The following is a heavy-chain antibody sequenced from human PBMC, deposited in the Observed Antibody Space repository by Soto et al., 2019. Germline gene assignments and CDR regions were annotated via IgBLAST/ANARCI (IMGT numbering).Heavy chain of an antibody. CDR1: GFTFSNHW. Sequence: GGSLRLSCAASGFTFSNHWMSWVRQAPGKGLEWVANIKQDGSDEDYVSSVKGRFTISRDNAKSSLYLQMNSLRVEDTAVYYCATGYRWGQGTLVTVSS. V-gene: IGHV3-7*01. J-gene: IGHJ5*02. CDR2: IKQDGSDE. CDR3: ATGYR.